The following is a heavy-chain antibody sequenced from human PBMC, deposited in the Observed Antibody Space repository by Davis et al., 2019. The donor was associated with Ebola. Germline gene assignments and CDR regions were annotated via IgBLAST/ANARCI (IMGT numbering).Heavy chain of an antibody. V-gene: IGHV3-21*01. Sequence: GESLKISCAASGFTFSSYSMNWVRQAPGKGLEWVSSISSSSSYIYYADSVKGRFTISRDNSKNTLYLQMNSLRAEDTAVYYCAKAGYYDSSGKDYWGQGTLVTVSS. J-gene: IGHJ4*02. D-gene: IGHD3-22*01. CDR1: GFTFSSYS. CDR2: ISSSSSYI. CDR3: AKAGYYDSSGKDY.